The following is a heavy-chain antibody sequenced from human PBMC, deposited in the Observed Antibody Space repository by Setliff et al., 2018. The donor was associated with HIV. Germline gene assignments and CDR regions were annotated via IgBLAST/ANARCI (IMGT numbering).Heavy chain of an antibody. D-gene: IGHD3-16*02. CDR1: DGSISTGSYY. J-gene: IGHJ4*02. V-gene: IGHV4-61*02. CDR2: IYTSGST. CDR3: ARGRFVGFDY. Sequence: SETLSLTWTVADGSISTGSYYWSWVRQPAGRGLEWIGRIYTSGSTNYNPSLKSRVTMSVDTSKNQFSLNLTSVTAADTAVYYCARGRFVGFDYWGQGTLVTVSS.